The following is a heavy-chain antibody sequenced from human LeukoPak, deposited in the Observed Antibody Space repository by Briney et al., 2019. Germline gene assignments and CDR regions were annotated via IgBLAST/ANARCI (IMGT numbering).Heavy chain of an antibody. V-gene: IGHV3-66*01. J-gene: IGHJ4*02. CDR2: IYSGGST. CDR1: GFTFSNAW. D-gene: IGHD6-19*01. CDR3: ARGSGWDFDY. Sequence: GGSLRLSCAASGFTFSNAWMSWVRQAPGKGLERVSFIYSGGSTYYADSVKGRFTISRDNSKNTLYLQMNSLRAEDTAVYYCARGSGWDFDYWGQGTLVTVSS.